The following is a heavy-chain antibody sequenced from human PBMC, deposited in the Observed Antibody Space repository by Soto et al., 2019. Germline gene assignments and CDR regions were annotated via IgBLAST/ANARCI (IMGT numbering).Heavy chain of an antibody. CDR2: IYYTGTT. CDR1: GTSIRGFY. CDR3: AREVSSFGSNHFDS. Sequence: SETLSLTCSVSGTSIRGFYWTWIRQPPGKGLEWIGYIYYTGTTKYNPSLKSRVTISVATSKNQFSLRLNSVTAADTGVYYCAREVSSFGSNHFDSWGQGALVTVSS. D-gene: IGHD3-10*01. J-gene: IGHJ4*02. V-gene: IGHV4-59*01.